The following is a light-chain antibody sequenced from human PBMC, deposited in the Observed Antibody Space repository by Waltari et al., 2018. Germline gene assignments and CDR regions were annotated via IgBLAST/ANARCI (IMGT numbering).Light chain of an antibody. CDR1: PSVLYSSTNENY. J-gene: IGKJ1*01. Sequence: DIVMTQSPDSLAVSLGERATISCKSSPSVLYSSTNENYLAWYQQKPGQPPKLLISWGSVREFGVPYRFTGSGSGTDVTLTISSLQAKEVAVYYCQQYCDALWTFGQGTNVEIK. CDR3: QQYCDALWT. CDR2: WGS. V-gene: IGKV4-1*01.